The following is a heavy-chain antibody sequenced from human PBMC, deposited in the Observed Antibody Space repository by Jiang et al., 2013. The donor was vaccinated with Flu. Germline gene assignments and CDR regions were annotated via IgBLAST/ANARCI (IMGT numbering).Heavy chain of an antibody. D-gene: IGHD5-18*01. J-gene: IGHJ5*02. Sequence: VQLVESGAEVKEPGASVKVSCKASGYTFNSYYMNWVRQAPGQGLEWMGIINPSGGSTSCAQKFQGRVTMTRDTSTSTVYMELNSLRSEDTAVYYCARDNFRDGYSYGYFSSWGQGTPGHRLL. CDR1: GYTFNSYY. CDR2: INPSGGST. CDR3: ARDNFRDGYSYGYFSS. V-gene: IGHV1-46*02.